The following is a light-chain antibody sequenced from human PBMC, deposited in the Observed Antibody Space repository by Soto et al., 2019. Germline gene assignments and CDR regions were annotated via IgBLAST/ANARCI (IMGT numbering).Light chain of an antibody. CDR3: QQYYGSPVT. Sequence: DIVMTQSPDSLAVSLGERATINCKSSQGVLSSSNNKNYLAWYQQKPRQPPRLLIVWASSRGTGVPDRFSGSGSATDFSLTISSLQAEDVAVYYCQQYYGSPVTFGQGTRLEIK. J-gene: IGKJ5*01. V-gene: IGKV4-1*01. CDR2: WAS. CDR1: QGVLSSSNNKNY.